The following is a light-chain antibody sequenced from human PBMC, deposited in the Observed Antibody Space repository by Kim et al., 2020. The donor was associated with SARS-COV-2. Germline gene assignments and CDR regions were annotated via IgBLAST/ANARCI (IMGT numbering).Light chain of an antibody. CDR2: AAS. V-gene: IGKV1-27*01. CDR1: QDISNY. CDR3: QKCDSAPWT. J-gene: IGKJ1*01. Sequence: ASVGDRVAIACRASQDISNYLAWFQLKPGKAPKLLIYAASALQPGVPSRFSGSGSGTDFTLTVTSLQPEDVATYYCQKCDSAPWTFGQGTKVDIK.